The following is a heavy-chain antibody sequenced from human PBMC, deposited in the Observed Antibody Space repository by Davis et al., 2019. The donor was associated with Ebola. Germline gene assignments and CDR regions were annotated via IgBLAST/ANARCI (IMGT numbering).Heavy chain of an antibody. Sequence: GESLKISCAASDFAFNSYWMNWVRQAPGKGLEWVANINQDGNEKYYVDSVKGRFTISSDNAKNALFLQMNSLRVEDTAVYLSARGGGILRVRHYVMDVWGQGTTVTVSS. CDR2: INQDGNEK. CDR1: DFAFNSYW. J-gene: IGHJ6*02. V-gene: IGHV3-7*01. CDR3: ARGGGILRVRHYVMDV. D-gene: IGHD3-16*01.